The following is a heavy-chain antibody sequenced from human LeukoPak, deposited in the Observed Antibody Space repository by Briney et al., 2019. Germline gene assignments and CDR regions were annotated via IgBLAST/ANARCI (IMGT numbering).Heavy chain of an antibody. CDR3: VKEVVATIPPL. J-gene: IGHJ4*02. Sequence: GGSLRLSCAASRFTFSSYATSWVRQAPGKGLEWVSVISGSGGSTYYADSVKGRFTISRDNSKNTLYLQMNSLRAEDTAVYYCVKEVVATIPPLWGQGTLVTVSS. D-gene: IGHD5-12*01. CDR1: RFTFSSYA. CDR2: ISGSGGST. V-gene: IGHV3-23*01.